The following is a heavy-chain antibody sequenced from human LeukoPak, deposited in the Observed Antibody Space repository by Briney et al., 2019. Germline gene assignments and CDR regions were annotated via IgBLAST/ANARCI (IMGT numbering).Heavy chain of an antibody. Sequence: SVKVSCKASGGTFSSYAISWVRQAPGQGLEWMGGIIPIFGTANYAQKFQGRVTITADESTSTAYLELSSLTSEDTAVYYCARVVLGRRWLQTSYYYGMDVWGQGTTVTVSS. D-gene: IGHD5-24*01. V-gene: IGHV1-69*13. CDR1: GGTFSSYA. CDR2: IIPIFGTA. J-gene: IGHJ6*02. CDR3: ARVVLGRRWLQTSYYYGMDV.